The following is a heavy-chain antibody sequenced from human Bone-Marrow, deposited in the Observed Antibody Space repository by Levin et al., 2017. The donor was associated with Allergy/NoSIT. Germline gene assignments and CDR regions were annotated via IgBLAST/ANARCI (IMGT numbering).Heavy chain of an antibody. CDR2: MNPNSGNT. D-gene: IGHD3-3*01. J-gene: IGHJ4*02. V-gene: IGHV1-8*02. Sequence: PGASVKVSCKASGYIFTSYDITWVRQAPGQGLEWMGWMNPNSGNTEYGQKFQGRITMTRNTSTSTMYMELSSLRSDDTAVYYCARGFPTFYSGYYFQSVYWGQGTLVTVSS. CDR1: GYIFTSYD. CDR3: ARGFPTFYSGYYFQSVY.